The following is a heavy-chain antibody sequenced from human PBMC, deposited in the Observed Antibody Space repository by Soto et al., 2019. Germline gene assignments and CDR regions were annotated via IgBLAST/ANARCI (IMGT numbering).Heavy chain of an antibody. CDR1: GGSITSSSYY. D-gene: IGHD2-15*01. CDR3: ATHLDPYCPDI. V-gene: IGHV4-39*07. Sequence: PSETLSLTCTVSGGSITSSSYYWGWIRQPPGKGLEWIGSIYYSGSTYYNPSLKSRVTISVDTSKNQFSLKLSSVTAADTAVYYCATHLDPYCPDIWGQGTMVTVSS. CDR2: IYYSGST. J-gene: IGHJ3*02.